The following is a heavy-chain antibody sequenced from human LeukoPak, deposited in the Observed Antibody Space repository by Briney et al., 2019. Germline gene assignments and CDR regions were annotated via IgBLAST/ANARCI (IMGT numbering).Heavy chain of an antibody. Sequence: SETLSLTCTVSGGSIRSYFWSWLRQPPGKGLEWIGYIWDTEITDYNPSLKSRVTISLDTSKNHFSLKLRSVAAADTALYFCARGLVLATDDAFDIWGQGTLVTVSS. CDR2: IWDTEIT. V-gene: IGHV4-59*01. CDR3: ARGLVLATDDAFDI. D-gene: IGHD5-12*01. CDR1: GGSIRSYF. J-gene: IGHJ3*02.